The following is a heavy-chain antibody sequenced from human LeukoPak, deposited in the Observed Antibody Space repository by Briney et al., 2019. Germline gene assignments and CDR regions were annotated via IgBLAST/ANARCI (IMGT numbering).Heavy chain of an antibody. V-gene: IGHV3-21*01. D-gene: IGHD2-2*01. Sequence: GGSLRLSCAASGFTFSSYSMNWVRQAPGKGLEWVSSISSSSSYIYYADSVKGRFTISRDSAKNSLYLQMNSLRAEDTAVYYCARDGDGTSCSGFDPWGQGTLVTVSS. CDR3: ARDGDGTSCSGFDP. CDR2: ISSSSSYI. J-gene: IGHJ5*02. CDR1: GFTFSSYS.